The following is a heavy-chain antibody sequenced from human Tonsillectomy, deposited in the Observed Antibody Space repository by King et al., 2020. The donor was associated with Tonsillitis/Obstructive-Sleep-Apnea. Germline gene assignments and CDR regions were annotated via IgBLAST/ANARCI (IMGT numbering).Heavy chain of an antibody. J-gene: IGHJ5*02. CDR2: MNPNSGNT. CDR3: ARGRYYYGSGSYSWFDP. Sequence: VQLVQSGAEVKKPGASVKVSCKASGYTFTSYDINWVRQATGQGLEWMGWMNPNSGNTGYAQKFQGRVTMTRNTSTSTAYMELSSLRSEDTAVYYCARGRYYYGSGSYSWFDPWGQGTLVTVSS. D-gene: IGHD3-10*01. CDR1: GYTFTSYD. V-gene: IGHV1-8*01.